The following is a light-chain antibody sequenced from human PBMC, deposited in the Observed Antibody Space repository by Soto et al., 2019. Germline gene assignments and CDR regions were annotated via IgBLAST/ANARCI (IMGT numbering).Light chain of an antibody. J-gene: IGKJ1*01. V-gene: IGKV3-20*01. Sequence: EVVFTQSPGTLSLSPGDRATLSCRASQTVGSTFVAWYQQRPGQAPRLLIYSTSSRATGIPDRFSGAGSGTGFTLTISSLEPEDFAMYYCQHYGDSLTWTFGQGTKV. CDR2: STS. CDR1: QTVGSTF. CDR3: QHYGDSLTWT.